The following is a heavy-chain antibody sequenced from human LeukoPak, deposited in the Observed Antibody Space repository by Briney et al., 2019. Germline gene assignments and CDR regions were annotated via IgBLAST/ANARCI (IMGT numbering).Heavy chain of an antibody. CDR2: TYYRSKWYN. V-gene: IGHV6-1*01. CDR3: ARGSNGYIDY. D-gene: IGHD2-8*01. CDR1: GDSVSISSAA. J-gene: IGHJ4*02. Sequence: SQTLSLTCAISGDSVSISSAACKWIRLSPSSGLEWLGRTYYRSKWYNGYAVSVKSRITITSGTSKNQFSLQLNSVTPEDTAVYYCARGSNGYIDYWGQGTLVTVSS.